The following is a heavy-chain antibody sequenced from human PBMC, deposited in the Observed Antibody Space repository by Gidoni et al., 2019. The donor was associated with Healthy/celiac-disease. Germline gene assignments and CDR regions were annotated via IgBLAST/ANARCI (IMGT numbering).Heavy chain of an antibody. J-gene: IGHJ4*02. V-gene: IGHV3-21*01. CDR1: GFTFSSSS. D-gene: IGHD5-12*01. CDR3: ARDFRDGYNSD. CDR2: ISSSSSYI. Sequence: EVQLVESGGGLVKPGGSLRLSCAASGFTFSSSSMKWVRQDPGKGLEWVSSISSSSSYIYYADSVKGRFTMSRDNAKNSLYVQMNSLRAEDTAVYYCARDFRDGYNSDWGQGTLVTVSS.